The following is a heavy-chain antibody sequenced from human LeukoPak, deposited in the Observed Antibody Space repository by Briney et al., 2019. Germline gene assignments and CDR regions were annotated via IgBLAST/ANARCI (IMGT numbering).Heavy chain of an antibody. J-gene: IGHJ4*02. Sequence: GASVKVSCKASGYTFTSYGISWVRQAPGQGLEWMGWISAYNGNTNYAQKLQGRVTMTTDTSTSTAYMELRSLRSDDTAVYYCARDLYDYVWGSYRPNYLDYWGQGTLVTVSS. CDR1: GYTFTSYG. CDR3: ARDLYDYVWGSYRPNYLDY. V-gene: IGHV1-18*01. CDR2: ISAYNGNT. D-gene: IGHD3-16*02.